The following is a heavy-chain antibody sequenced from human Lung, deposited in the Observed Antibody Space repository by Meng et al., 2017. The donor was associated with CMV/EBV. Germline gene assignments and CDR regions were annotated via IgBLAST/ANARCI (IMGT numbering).Heavy chain of an antibody. CDR1: GGAISRSSYF. CDR3: TRETPIFYADN. J-gene: IGHJ4*02. V-gene: IGHV4-39*07. Sequence: EVRERGPGHVKASGTLSRTCTVSGGAISRSSYFWGWVRQPTGKGLEWIGTIYYSGSTSYNPSLKSRVTMSVDTPKNQFSLKLTSVTAADTAVYYCTRETPIFYADNWGQGTLVTSPQ. CDR2: IYYSGST. D-gene: IGHD3-9*01.